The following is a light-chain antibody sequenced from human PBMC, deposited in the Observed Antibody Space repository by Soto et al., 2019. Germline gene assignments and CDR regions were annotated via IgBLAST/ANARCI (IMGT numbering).Light chain of an antibody. V-gene: IGKV3D-15*01. CDR1: QSAGTF. J-gene: IGKJ5*01. CDR2: YIS. CDR3: QQHNQWPIT. Sequence: EIVMTQSPATLSVSPGETASLSCRASQSAGTFLAWYQQKPGQAPRLLVYYISTRATGIPARFSGSGSGTDFTLTISRLPSEDSAVYYCQQHNQWPITFGQGTRLEIK.